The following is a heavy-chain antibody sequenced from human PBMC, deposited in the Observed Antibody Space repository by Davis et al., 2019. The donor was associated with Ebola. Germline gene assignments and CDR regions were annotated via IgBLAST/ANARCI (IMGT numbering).Heavy chain of an antibody. J-gene: IGHJ3*01. D-gene: IGHD2/OR15-2a*01. CDR2: LGTSADT. CDR3: AKDNRNIWSDV. CDR1: GFIFSTYV. V-gene: IGHV3-23*01. Sequence: GGSLRLSCSASGFIFSTYVMSWVRQAPGKGLEGVSTLGTSADTYYADSVKGRFTISRDNSKNTLYLQMNGLRVEDTAIYYCAKDNRNIWSDVWGQGTMVTVSS.